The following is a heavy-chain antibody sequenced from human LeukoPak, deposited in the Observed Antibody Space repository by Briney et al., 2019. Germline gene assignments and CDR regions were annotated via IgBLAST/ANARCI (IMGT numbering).Heavy chain of an antibody. Sequence: PGGSLRLSCAASGFTFSSYSMNWVRQAPGKGLEWVSSISSSSSYIYYADSVKGRFTISRDNAENSLYLQMNSLRAEDTAVYYCAREVAGYDFWSGYLSADYYGMDVWGQGTTVTVSS. D-gene: IGHD3-3*01. V-gene: IGHV3-21*01. CDR2: ISSSSSYI. CDR1: GFTFSSYS. CDR3: AREVAGYDFWSGYLSADYYGMDV. J-gene: IGHJ6*02.